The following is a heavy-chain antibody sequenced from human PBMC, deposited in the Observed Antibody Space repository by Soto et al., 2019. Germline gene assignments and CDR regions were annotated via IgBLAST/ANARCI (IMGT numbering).Heavy chain of an antibody. V-gene: IGHV1-69*01. CDR1: GGTFSSYA. CDR2: IIPMFGTA. CDR3: ARDFDDYVWGSYPSGYYYYGMDV. Sequence: QVQLVQSGAEVKKPGSSVKVSCKASGGTFSSYAISWVRQAPGQGLEWMGGIIPMFGTANYAQKFQGRVTITADESTSTAYMELSSLRSEDTAVYYCARDFDDYVWGSYPSGYYYYGMDVWGQGTTVTVSS. D-gene: IGHD3-16*01. J-gene: IGHJ6*02.